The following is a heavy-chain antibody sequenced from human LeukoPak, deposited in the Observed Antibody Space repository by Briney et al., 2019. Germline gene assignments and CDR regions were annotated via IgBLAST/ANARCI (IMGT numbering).Heavy chain of an antibody. CDR3: ARGGVEWELAHFYYYYGMDV. CDR1: GYTFTSYD. V-gene: IGHV1-8*01. CDR2: MNPNSGNT. J-gene: IGHJ6*02. Sequence: ASVKVSCKASGYTFTSYDINWVRQATGQGLEWMGWMNPNSGNTGYAQKFQGRVNMTRNNSISTAYMELSSLRSEDTAVYYCARGGVEWELAHFYYYYGMDVWGQGTTVTVSS. D-gene: IGHD1-26*01.